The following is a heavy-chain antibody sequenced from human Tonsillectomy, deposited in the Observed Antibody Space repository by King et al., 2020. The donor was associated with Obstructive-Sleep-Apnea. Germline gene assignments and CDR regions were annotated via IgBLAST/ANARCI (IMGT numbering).Heavy chain of an antibody. CDR3: ARNSFYGGNRDY. D-gene: IGHD4-23*01. Sequence: VQLQQSGPGMVKPSETLSLTCTVSGYSISSGYYWGWIRQPPGQGLEWIGSIYHSGSTYYNPSLKSRVTISVDTSKNQFSLKLSSVTAADTAVYYCARNSFYGGNRDYWGQGTLVTVSS. V-gene: IGHV4-38-2*02. CDR1: GYSISSGYY. CDR2: IYHSGST. J-gene: IGHJ4*02.